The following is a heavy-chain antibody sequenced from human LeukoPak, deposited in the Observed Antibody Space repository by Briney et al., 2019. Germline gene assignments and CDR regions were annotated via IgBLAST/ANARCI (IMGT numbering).Heavy chain of an antibody. V-gene: IGHV3-21*01. J-gene: IGHJ4*02. CDR3: ARFGESALYFDY. CDR1: GFTFSSYS. D-gene: IGHD3-16*01. CDR2: TSSSSSYI. Sequence: GGSLRLSCAASGFTFSSYSMNWVRQAPGKGLEWVSSTSSSSSYIYYADSVKGRFTISRDNAKNSLYLQMNSLRAEDTAVYYCARFGESALYFDYWGQGTLVTVSS.